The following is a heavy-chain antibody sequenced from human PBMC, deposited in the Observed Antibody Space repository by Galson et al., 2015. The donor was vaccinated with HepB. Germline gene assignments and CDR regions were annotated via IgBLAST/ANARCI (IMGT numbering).Heavy chain of an antibody. CDR3: ARAGAYYYDSSGYYGGAFDY. J-gene: IGHJ4*02. CDR1: GDSVSSNSAA. Sequence: CAISGDSVSSNSAAWNWIRQSPSRGLEWLGRTYYRSKWYNDYAVSVKSRITINPDTSKNQFSLQLNSVTPEDTAVYYCARAGAYYYDSSGYYGGAFDYWGQGTLVTVSS. D-gene: IGHD3-22*01. V-gene: IGHV6-1*01. CDR2: TYYRSKWYN.